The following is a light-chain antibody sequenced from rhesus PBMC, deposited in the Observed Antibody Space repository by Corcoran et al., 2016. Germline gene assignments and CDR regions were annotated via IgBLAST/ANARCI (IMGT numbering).Light chain of an antibody. J-gene: IGKJ4*01. V-gene: IGKV1-66*01. Sequence: DIQMTQSPSSLSASVGDRVTITCRASQGINNYLSWYQQKPGKAPNPLIYYAYSLETGVPSRFSGSRSGTDETLTISSLQPEDIATYYCQQYNNSPLTVGGGTKVELK. CDR2: YAY. CDR3: QQYNNSPLT. CDR1: QGINNY.